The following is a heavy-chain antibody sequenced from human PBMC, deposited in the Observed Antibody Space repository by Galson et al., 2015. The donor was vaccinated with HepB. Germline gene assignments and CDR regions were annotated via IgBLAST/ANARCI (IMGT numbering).Heavy chain of an antibody. Sequence: SVKVSCKASGYTFSSYDINWVRQATGQGLEWMGWMNPNSGNTGYAQKFQGRVTMTRNTSISTAYMELSSLRSEDTAVYYCARGITDTVAKNDYWGQGTLVTVSS. CDR3: ARGITDTVAKNDY. D-gene: IGHD4-23*01. V-gene: IGHV1-8*01. CDR2: MNPNSGNT. CDR1: GYTFSSYD. J-gene: IGHJ4*02.